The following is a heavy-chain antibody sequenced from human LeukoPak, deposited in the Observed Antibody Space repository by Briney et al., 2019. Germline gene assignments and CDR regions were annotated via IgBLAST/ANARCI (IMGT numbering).Heavy chain of an antibody. CDR3: ATVPSGSYYLLFDY. Sequence: VASVKVSCKVSGYTLTELSMHWVRQAPGKGLEWMGGFDPEDGETIYAQKFQGRVTMTEDTSTDTAYMELSSLRSEDTAVYYCATVPSGSYYLLFDYWGQGTLVTVSS. D-gene: IGHD1-26*01. CDR2: FDPEDGET. CDR1: GYTLTELS. J-gene: IGHJ4*02. V-gene: IGHV1-24*01.